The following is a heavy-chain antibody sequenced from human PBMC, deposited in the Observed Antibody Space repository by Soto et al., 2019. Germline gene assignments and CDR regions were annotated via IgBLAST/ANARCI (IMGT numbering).Heavy chain of an antibody. Sequence: GGSLRLSCAASGFTFSSYSMNWVRQAPRKGLEWVSSISSSSSYIYYADSVKGRFTISRDNAKNSLYLQMNSLRAEDTAVYYCARNWDTAYYYDSSGLEYFQHWGQGTLVTVS. D-gene: IGHD3-22*01. CDR2: ISSSSSYI. CDR3: ARNWDTAYYYDSSGLEYFQH. J-gene: IGHJ1*01. V-gene: IGHV3-21*01. CDR1: GFTFSSYS.